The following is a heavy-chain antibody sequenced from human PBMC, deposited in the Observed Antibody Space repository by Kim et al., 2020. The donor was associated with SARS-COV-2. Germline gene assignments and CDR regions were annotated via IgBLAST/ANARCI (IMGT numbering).Heavy chain of an antibody. V-gene: IGHV6-1*01. D-gene: IGHD3-10*01. CDR2: TYYRSKWYS. CDR3: AVGHGSGSGALWGRLLYNDYGMDV. Sequence: SQTLSLTCAISGDSVSSNSAAWNWIRQSPSRGLEWLGRTYYRSKWYSDYAISVKSRLTINPDTSKNQVSLQRNSVTPEDTAVYYCAVGHGSGSGALWGRLLYNDYGMDVWGQGTTVTVSS. J-gene: IGHJ6*02. CDR1: GDSVSSNSAA.